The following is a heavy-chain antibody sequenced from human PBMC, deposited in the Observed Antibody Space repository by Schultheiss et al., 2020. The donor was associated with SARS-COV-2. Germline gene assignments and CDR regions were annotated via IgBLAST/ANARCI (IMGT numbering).Heavy chain of an antibody. J-gene: IGHJ5*02. CDR1: GFSLSTTGLY. Sequence: SGPTLVKPTQTLTLTCTFSGFSLSTTGLYVSWIRQPPGKALEWLALIDWDDDKHYSTSLKSRLTISKDTSKSQVVLTMTNMDPVDTATYYCARIPYSSSWYLGSRFDPWGQGTLVTVSS. CDR3: ARIPYSSSWYLGSRFDP. CDR2: IDWDDDK. D-gene: IGHD6-13*01. V-gene: IGHV2-70*12.